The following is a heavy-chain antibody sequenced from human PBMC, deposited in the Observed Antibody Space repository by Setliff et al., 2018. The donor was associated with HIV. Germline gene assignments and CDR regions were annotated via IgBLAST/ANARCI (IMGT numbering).Heavy chain of an antibody. CDR2: IHYTGST. V-gene: IGHV4-61*05. CDR1: GYSISSRYY. J-gene: IGHJ4*02. D-gene: IGHD3-9*01. CDR3: ARGYYDILTGYYSSGIWDY. Sequence: PSETLSLTCTVSGYSISSRYYWGWIRQPPGKGLEWIGYIHYTGSTTYNPSLKSRVTISVDPSKNQFSLKLSSVTAADTAVYFCARGYYDILTGYYSSGIWDYWGQGTLVTVSS.